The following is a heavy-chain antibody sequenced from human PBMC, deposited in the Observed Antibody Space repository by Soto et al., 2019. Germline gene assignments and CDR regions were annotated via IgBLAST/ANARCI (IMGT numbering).Heavy chain of an antibody. CDR3: AREAYDFWSGYFPA. Sequence: SETLSLTCTVSGGSVSSGSYYWSWIRQPPGKGLEWIGYIYYSGSTNYNPSLKSRVTISVDTSKNQFSLKLSSVTAADTAVYYCAREAYDFWSGYFPAWGQGTLVTVSS. CDR1: GGSVSSGSYY. D-gene: IGHD3-3*01. CDR2: IYYSGST. V-gene: IGHV4-61*01. J-gene: IGHJ5*02.